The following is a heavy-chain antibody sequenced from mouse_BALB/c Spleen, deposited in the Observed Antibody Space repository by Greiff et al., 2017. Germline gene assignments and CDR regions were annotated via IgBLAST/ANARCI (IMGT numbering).Heavy chain of an antibody. D-gene: IGHD1-1*01. V-gene: IGHV1-87*01. Sequence: QVQLQQSGAELARPGASVKLSCKASGYTFTSYWMQWVKQRPGQGLEWIGAIYPGDGDTRYTQKFKGKATLTADKSSSTAYMQLSSLASEDSAVYYCARDYYGSSGGYWGQGTTLTVSS. CDR2: IYPGDGDT. CDR1: GYTFTSYW. J-gene: IGHJ2*01. CDR3: ARDYYGSSGGY.